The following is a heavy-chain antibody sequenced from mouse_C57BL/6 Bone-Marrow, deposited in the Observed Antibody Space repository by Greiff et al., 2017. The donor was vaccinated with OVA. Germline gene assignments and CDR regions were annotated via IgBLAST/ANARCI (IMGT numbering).Heavy chain of an antibody. Sequence: VQLQQPGAELVRPGSSVKLSCKASGYTFTSYWMHWVKQRPIPGLEWIGNIDPSDSETHYNQKFKDKATLTVDKSSSTAYMQLSSLTSEDSAVYYCARPDYYGSSYWYFDVWGTGTTVTVSS. V-gene: IGHV1-52*01. J-gene: IGHJ1*03. CDR2: IDPSDSET. CDR3: ARPDYYGSSYWYFDV. D-gene: IGHD1-1*01. CDR1: GYTFTSYW.